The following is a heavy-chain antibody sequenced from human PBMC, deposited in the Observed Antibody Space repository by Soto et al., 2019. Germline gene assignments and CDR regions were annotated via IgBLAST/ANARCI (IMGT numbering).Heavy chain of an antibody. CDR1: GLTFSTYG. CDR2: INSGGEYF. V-gene: IGHV3-21*01. D-gene: IGHD6-13*01. J-gene: IGHJ6*02. Sequence: EVQLVESGGGLVKPGGSLRLSCAASGLTFSTYGMNWVRQAPGKGLEWVSSINSGGEYFDYADSVKGRLTISRDNAKNPLYLQLDSLRVEDMAVYYCEPDGAAGAARGVWGQGTTVTVSS. CDR3: EPDGAAGAARGV.